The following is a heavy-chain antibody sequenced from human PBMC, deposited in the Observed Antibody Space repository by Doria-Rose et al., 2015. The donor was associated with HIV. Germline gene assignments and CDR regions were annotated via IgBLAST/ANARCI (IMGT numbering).Heavy chain of an antibody. CDR3: ARIKSSRWYHKYYFDF. D-gene: IGHD6-13*01. CDR2: IFSDDER. CDR1: GVSLSSPGMG. J-gene: IGHJ4*02. Sequence: SGPVLVKPTETLTLTCTVSGVSLSSPGMGVSWIRQPPGKALEWLAHIFSDDERSYNTSLKSRLTISRGTSKSQVVLTMTDIDPVDTATYYCARIKSSRWYHKYYFDFWGQGTLVIVSA. V-gene: IGHV2-26*01.